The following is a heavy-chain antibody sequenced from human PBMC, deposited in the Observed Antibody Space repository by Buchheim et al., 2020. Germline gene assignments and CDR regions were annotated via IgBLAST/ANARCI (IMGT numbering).Heavy chain of an antibody. J-gene: IGHJ1*01. CDR1: GFTFSSYG. V-gene: IGHV3-30*18. D-gene: IGHD6-19*01. CDR3: AKQASSGWYTEYFQH. CDR2: ISYDGSNK. Sequence: QVQLVEPGGGVVQPGRSLRLSCAASGFTFSSYGMHWVRQAPGKGLEWVAVISYDGSNKYYADSVKGRFTISRDNSKNTLYLQMNSLRAEDTAVYYCAKQASSGWYTEYFQHWGQGTL.